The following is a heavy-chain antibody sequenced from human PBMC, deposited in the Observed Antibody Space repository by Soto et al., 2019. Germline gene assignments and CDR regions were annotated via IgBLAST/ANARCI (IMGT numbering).Heavy chain of an antibody. Sequence: QVQLQQWGAGLLKPSETLSLTCAVYGGSFSGYQWSWIRQTPGKGLEWIGEINDSGNLNYNPYLKNRFSIFVDTAKKQTSLKLISVTAADPAVYYCARGLILWFGELSRRGSYYSYMVVWGKGTTVTVSS. J-gene: IGHJ6*03. D-gene: IGHD3-10*01. CDR1: GGSFSGYQ. CDR3: ARGLILWFGELSRRGSYYSYMVV. V-gene: IGHV4-34*01. CDR2: INDSGNL.